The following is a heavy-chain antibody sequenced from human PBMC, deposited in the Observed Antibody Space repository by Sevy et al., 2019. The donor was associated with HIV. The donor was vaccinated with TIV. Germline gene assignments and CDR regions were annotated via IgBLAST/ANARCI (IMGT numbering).Heavy chain of an antibody. CDR3: ARELGY. V-gene: IGHV4-61*02. CDR1: GGSTISGAYY. Sequence: SETLSLTCTVSGGSTISGAYYWSWIRQPAGKGLEWIGRIYTSGGGGTNYNPSLKSRVTMSLDTSKNQSALNLSSVTAADTAVSYWARELGYWGQGTLVTVSS. J-gene: IGHJ4*02. CDR2: IYTSGGGGT.